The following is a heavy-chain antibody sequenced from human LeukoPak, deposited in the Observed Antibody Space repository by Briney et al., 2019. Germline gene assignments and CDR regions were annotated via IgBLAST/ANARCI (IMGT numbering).Heavy chain of an antibody. CDR3: ARGRRTICGVLIIENPFDC. D-gene: IGHD3-3*01. V-gene: IGHV1-8*01. CDR1: GYTFTSYD. CDR2: MNPNSGNT. Sequence: ASVKVSCKASGYTFTSYDINWVRQATGQGLEWMGWMNPNSGNTGYAQKFQGRVTMTRNTSISTANLELSSLRSEDPAVYYCARGRRTICGVLIIENPFDCWGQGTLVGVSS. J-gene: IGHJ4*02.